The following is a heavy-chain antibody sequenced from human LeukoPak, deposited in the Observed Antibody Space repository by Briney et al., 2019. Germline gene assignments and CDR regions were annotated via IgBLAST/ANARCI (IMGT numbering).Heavy chain of an antibody. Sequence: SETLSLTCAVYGGFFSGYYWRWIRQRPGKGLEWIGEINHSGSTNYNPSLKSRLTISVDTSKNQFSLKLSSVTAADTAVYYCATRRVVVVAATPSYYGMDVWGQGTTVTVSS. CDR1: GGFFSGYY. CDR2: INHSGST. D-gene: IGHD2-15*01. J-gene: IGHJ6*02. V-gene: IGHV4-34*01. CDR3: ATRRVVVVAATPSYYGMDV.